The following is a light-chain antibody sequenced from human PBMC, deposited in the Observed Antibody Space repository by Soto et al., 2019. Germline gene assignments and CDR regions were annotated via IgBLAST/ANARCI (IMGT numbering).Light chain of an antibody. J-gene: IGKJ5*01. CDR3: QHADSFPLIT. CDR1: EDISTW. V-gene: IGKV1-12*01. Sequence: DIQMTQSPSSVSASVGDRVTITCRSSEDISTWLAWYQQKPGKAPKLLIYAASSLQIGVPSRFSGSVSGTDFTLTISSLQPEDFATYYCQHADSFPLITFGQGTRLDIK. CDR2: AAS.